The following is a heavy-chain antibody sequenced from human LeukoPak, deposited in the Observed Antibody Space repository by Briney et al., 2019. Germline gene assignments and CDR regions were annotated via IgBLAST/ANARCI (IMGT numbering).Heavy chain of an antibody. J-gene: IGHJ4*02. D-gene: IGHD3-22*01. CDR3: ARDGYYDSSGYYRQAADEQFDY. Sequence: GGSLRLSCAASGFTFSSYSMNWVRQAPGKGLEWVSSISSSSSYIYYADSVKGRFTISRDNSKNTLYLQMNSLRAEDTAVYYCARDGYYDSSGYYRQAADEQFDYWGQGTLVTVSS. CDR2: ISSSSSYI. CDR1: GFTFSSYS. V-gene: IGHV3-21*01.